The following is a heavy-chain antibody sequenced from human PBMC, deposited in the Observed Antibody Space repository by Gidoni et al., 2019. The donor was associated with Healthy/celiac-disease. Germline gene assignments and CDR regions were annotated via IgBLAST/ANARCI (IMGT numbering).Heavy chain of an antibody. Sequence: RQAPGKGLEWMGGFDPEDGETIYAQKFQGRVTMTEDTSTDTAYMELSSLRSEDTAVYYCATVPTFIAVAGLDYWGQGTLVTVSS. V-gene: IGHV1-24*01. D-gene: IGHD6-19*01. CDR3: ATVPTFIAVAGLDY. CDR2: FDPEDGET. J-gene: IGHJ4*02.